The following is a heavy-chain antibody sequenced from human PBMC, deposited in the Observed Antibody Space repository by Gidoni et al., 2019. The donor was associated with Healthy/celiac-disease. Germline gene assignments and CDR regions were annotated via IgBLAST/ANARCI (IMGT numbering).Heavy chain of an antibody. CDR2: IYYSGST. Sequence: QLQLQESGPGLVKPSETLSLTCTVSGGSISSSSYYWGWIRLPPGKGLEWIGSIYYSGSTYYNPSLKSRVTISVDTSKNQFSLKLSSVTAADTAVYYCARHRSSIAAGTGYYFDYWGQGTLVTVSS. D-gene: IGHD6-13*01. V-gene: IGHV4-39*01. J-gene: IGHJ4*02. CDR3: ARHRSSIAAGTGYYFDY. CDR1: GGSISSSSYY.